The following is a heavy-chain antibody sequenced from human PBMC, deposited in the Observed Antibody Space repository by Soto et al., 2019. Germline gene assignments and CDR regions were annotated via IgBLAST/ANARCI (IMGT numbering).Heavy chain of an antibody. CDR1: GASINSNNYY. V-gene: IGHV4-39*01. CDR3: EKVVVAATRHTDFDS. D-gene: IGHD2-15*01. J-gene: IGHJ4*02. Sequence: KAXETLSLTCPVSGASINSNNYYWAWIREPPGKGLAWIASIYYDGSTYYNPSLKSRVTISIDTSKNQFSLRLRSVTAADTAIYYCEKVVVAATRHTDFDSWGQGTLVTVYS. CDR2: IYYDGST.